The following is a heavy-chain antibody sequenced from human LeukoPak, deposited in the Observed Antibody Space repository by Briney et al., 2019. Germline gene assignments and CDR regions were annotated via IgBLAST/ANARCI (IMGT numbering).Heavy chain of an antibody. CDR3: ARGERERRFDY. Sequence: GGSLRLSCAASGVTFSSYAMHWVRQAPGKGLEWVAVISYDGSNKYYADSVKGRFTISRDNSKNTLYLQMNSLRAEDTAVYYCARGERERRFDYWSQGTLVTVSS. CDR2: ISYDGSNK. J-gene: IGHJ4*02. V-gene: IGHV3-30*04. CDR1: GVTFSSYA. D-gene: IGHD1-26*01.